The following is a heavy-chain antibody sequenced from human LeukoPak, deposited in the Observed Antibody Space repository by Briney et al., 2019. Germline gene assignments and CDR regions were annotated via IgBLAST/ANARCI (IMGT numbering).Heavy chain of an antibody. CDR3: AKRGAGSSTIRWFDP. CDR2: ISGSGGST. D-gene: IGHD2-2*01. J-gene: IGHJ5*02. V-gene: IGHV3-23*01. Sequence: GGSLRLSCAASGFTFSSYAMSWVRQAPGKGLEWVSAISGSGGSTYYADPVKGRFTISRDNSKNTLYLQMNSLRAEDTAVYYCAKRGAGSSTIRWFDPWGQGTLVTVSS. CDR1: GFTFSSYA.